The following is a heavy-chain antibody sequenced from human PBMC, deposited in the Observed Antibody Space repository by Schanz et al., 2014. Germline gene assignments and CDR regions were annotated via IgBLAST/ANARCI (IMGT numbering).Heavy chain of an antibody. D-gene: IGHD6-13*01. Sequence: EVQLVESGGGLVQPGGSLRLSCAASGFTFSSYWMHWVRQAPGKGLVWISRINSDGSSASYADSVKGRFTISRDNAKNTLYLQMDTLRVEDTAMFYCARDMTIAPAWGQGTLVTVSS. CDR3: ARDMTIAPA. CDR2: INSDGSSA. V-gene: IGHV3-74*01. CDR1: GFTFSSYW. J-gene: IGHJ5*02.